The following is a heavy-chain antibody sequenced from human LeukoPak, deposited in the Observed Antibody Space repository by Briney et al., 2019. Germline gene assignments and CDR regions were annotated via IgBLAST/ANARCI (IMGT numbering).Heavy chain of an antibody. CDR2: IIPIFGTA. Sequence: SVKLSCKASGGTFSSYAISWVRQAPGQGLEWMGGIIPIFGTANYAQKFKGRVTITADESTSTAYMELSSLRSEDTAVYYCARGTHRIEYFQHWGQGTLVTVSS. J-gene: IGHJ1*01. CDR1: GGTFSSYA. V-gene: IGHV1-69*13. CDR3: ARGTHRIEYFQH.